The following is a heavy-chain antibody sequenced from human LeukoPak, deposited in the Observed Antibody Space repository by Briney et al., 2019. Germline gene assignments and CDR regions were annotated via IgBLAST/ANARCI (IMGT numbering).Heavy chain of an antibody. V-gene: IGHV4-59*01. D-gene: IGHD6-19*01. CDR1: GHSISSYS. J-gene: IGHJ4*02. CDR3: ARAIDSSGWSIYYFDY. CDR2: VYYSGST. Sequence: SETLSLTCTVSGHSISSYSWSWIRQPPGKGLEWLGYVYYSGSTNYNPSLKSRVPISVDTSKNQFSLKLSSVTAADTAVYYCARAIDSSGWSIYYFDYWGQGTLVTVSS.